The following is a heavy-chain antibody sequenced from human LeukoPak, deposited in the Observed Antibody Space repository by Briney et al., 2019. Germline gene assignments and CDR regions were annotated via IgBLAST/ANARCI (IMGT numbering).Heavy chain of an antibody. V-gene: IGHV1-46*02. CDR3: ARDYYGSGSFPI. CDR1: GYTFNNHD. CDR2: INPSGGST. D-gene: IGHD3-10*01. Sequence: GASVKVSCKASGYTFNNHDINWVRQAPGRGLEWMGIINPSGGSTSYAQKFQGRVTMTRDMSTSTVYMELSSLRSEDTAVYYCARDYYGSGSFPIWGQGTMVTVSS. J-gene: IGHJ3*02.